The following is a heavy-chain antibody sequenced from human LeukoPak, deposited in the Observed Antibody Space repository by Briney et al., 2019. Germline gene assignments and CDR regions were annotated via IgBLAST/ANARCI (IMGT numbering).Heavy chain of an antibody. Sequence: PSETLSPTCAVYGGSFSGYYWSWIRQPPGKGLEWIGEINHSGSTNYNPSLKSRVTISVDTSKNQFSLKLSSVTAADTAVYYCARERITMVRGVIRSPIDYWGQGTLVTVSS. CDR1: GGSFSGYY. V-gene: IGHV4-34*01. CDR2: INHSGST. D-gene: IGHD3-10*01. J-gene: IGHJ4*02. CDR3: ARERITMVRGVIRSPIDY.